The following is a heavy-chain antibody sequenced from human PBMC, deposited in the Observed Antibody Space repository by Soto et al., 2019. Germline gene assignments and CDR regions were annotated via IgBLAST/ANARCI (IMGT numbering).Heavy chain of an antibody. CDR3: ARRVGDRGFYYDSSGYYWFDP. CDR1: GYSFTSYW. J-gene: IGHJ5*02. Sequence: GESLKISCKGSGYSFTSYWIGWVRQMPGKGLEWMGIIYPGDSDTRYSPSFQGQVTISADKSISTAYLQWSSLKASDTAMYYCARRVGDRGFYYDSSGYYWFDPWGQGTLVTVSS. V-gene: IGHV5-51*01. CDR2: IYPGDSDT. D-gene: IGHD3-22*01.